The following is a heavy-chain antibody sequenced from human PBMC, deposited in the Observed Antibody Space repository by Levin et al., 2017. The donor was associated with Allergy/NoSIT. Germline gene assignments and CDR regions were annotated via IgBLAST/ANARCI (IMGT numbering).Heavy chain of an antibody. Sequence: ASVKVSCKASGYTFTGYYVHWVRQAPGQGLEWMGWIDPFSGDTNYAQKFQGKVTMTRDTMNTAYLELSRLRSDDTAVYYCAGFHPTYQLLENPPKDFYCGLDVWGQGTTVIVSS. CDR3: AGFHPTYQLLENPPKDFYCGLDV. J-gene: IGHJ6*02. CDR1: GYTFTGYY. CDR2: IDPFSGDT. V-gene: IGHV1-2*02. D-gene: IGHD2-2*01.